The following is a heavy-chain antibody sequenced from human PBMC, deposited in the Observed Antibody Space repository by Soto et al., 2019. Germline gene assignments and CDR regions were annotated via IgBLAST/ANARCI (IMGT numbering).Heavy chain of an antibody. D-gene: IGHD4-17*01. V-gene: IGHV2-70*01. CDR1: GFSLSTSGMC. CDR2: IDWDDDK. Sequence: SGPTLVNPTQTLTLTCTFSGFSLSTSGMCVSWIRQPPGKALEWLALIDWDDDKYYSTSLKTRLTISKDTSKNQVVLTMTNMDPVDTATYYCARSKTTVTTDYYYYYGMDVWGQGTTVTVSS. J-gene: IGHJ6*02. CDR3: ARSKTTVTTDYYYYYGMDV.